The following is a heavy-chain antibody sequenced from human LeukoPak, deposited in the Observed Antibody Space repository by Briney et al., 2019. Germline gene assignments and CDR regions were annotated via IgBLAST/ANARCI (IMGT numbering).Heavy chain of an antibody. V-gene: IGHV5-51*01. Sequence: GESLKISCKGSGYSFTSYWIGWVRQMPGKGLEWMGIIYPGDSDTRYSPSFRGQVTISADKSINTAYLQWSSLKASDTAMYYCARQYYYDSSAYTGFDYWGQGTLVTVSS. CDR1: GYSFTSYW. CDR3: ARQYYYDSSAYTGFDY. CDR2: IYPGDSDT. D-gene: IGHD3-22*01. J-gene: IGHJ4*02.